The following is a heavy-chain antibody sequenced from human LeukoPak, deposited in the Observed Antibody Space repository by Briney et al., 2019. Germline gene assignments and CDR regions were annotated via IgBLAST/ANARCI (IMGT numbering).Heavy chain of an antibody. CDR1: GGSISSSSYY. CDR2: IYYSGST. J-gene: IGHJ2*01. Sequence: SETLSLTCTVSGGSISSSSYYWGWIRQPPGKGLEWIGSIYYSGSTYYNPSLKSRVTISVDTSKNQFSLKLSSVTAADTAVYYCARVFVGSGYYSLGWYFDLWGRGTLVTVSS. V-gene: IGHV4-39*07. D-gene: IGHD3-22*01. CDR3: ARVFVGSGYYSLGWYFDL.